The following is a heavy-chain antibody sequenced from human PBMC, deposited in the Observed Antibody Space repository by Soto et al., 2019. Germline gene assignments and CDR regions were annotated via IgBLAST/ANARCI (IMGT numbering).Heavy chain of an antibody. CDR3: ARVLSSSGYYYGDYYYYGMDV. Sequence: GGSLRLSCAASGFTFSSYAMHWVRQAPGKGLEWVAVISYDGSNKYYADSVKGRFTISRDNSKNTLYLQMNSLRAEDTAVYYCARVLSSSGYYYGDYYYYGMDVWGQGTTVTV. V-gene: IGHV3-30-3*01. CDR2: ISYDGSNK. CDR1: GFTFSSYA. J-gene: IGHJ6*02. D-gene: IGHD3-22*01.